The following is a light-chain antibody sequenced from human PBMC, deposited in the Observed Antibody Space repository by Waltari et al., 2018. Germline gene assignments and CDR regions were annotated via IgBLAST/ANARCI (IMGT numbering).Light chain of an antibody. Sequence: DIQMTQSPSSLSASVGDRVTITCRASQGIRNYLAWYQQKPGTVPKLLIYTASTLQSGVPSRFSGSGSATDFTLTISSLQPEDVATYYCQKYDSAPFAFGPGTRVDIK. CDR1: QGIRNY. CDR3: QKYDSAPFA. J-gene: IGKJ3*01. V-gene: IGKV1-27*01. CDR2: TAS.